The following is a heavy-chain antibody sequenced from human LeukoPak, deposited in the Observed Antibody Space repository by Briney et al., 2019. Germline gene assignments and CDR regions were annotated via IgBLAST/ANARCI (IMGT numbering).Heavy chain of an antibody. V-gene: IGHV3-33*01. D-gene: IGHD3-22*01. CDR1: GFTSSSYG. Sequence: TGGSLRLSCAASGFTSSSYGMHWVRQAPGKGLEWVAVIWYDGSNKYYADSVKGRFTISRDNSKNTLYLQMNSLRAEDTAVYYCARDTFKDYYDSSGYYYFPDYWGQGTLVTVSS. CDR3: ARDTFKDYYDSSGYYYFPDY. J-gene: IGHJ4*02. CDR2: IWYDGSNK.